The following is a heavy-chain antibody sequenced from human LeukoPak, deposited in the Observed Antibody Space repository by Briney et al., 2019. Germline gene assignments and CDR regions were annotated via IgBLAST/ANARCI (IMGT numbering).Heavy chain of an antibody. Sequence: SETLSLTCTVSGGSISSSSYYWGWIRQPPGKGMGWIGSIYYSGSTYYNPSLKRQVTISVDTAKDQVPLKLSSDNAANTAVYYCARLPPPEYSRGYYDHWFDPWGQGTLVTVSS. D-gene: IGHD3-22*01. J-gene: IGHJ5*02. V-gene: IGHV4-39*01. CDR2: IYYSGST. CDR1: GGSISSSSYY. CDR3: ARLPPPEYSRGYYDHWFDP.